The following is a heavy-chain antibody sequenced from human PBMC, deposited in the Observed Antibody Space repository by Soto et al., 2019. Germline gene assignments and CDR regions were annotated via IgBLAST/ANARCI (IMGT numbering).Heavy chain of an antibody. CDR3: AKGTTMVRGVVRPVDY. V-gene: IGHV3-23*01. CDR2: ISGSGGST. J-gene: IGHJ4*02. D-gene: IGHD3-10*01. Sequence: EVQLLESGGGLVQPGGSLRLSCAASGFTFSSYAMSWVRHAQGKGLEWVSAISGSGGSTYYADSVKGRFTISRDNSKNPLYLQMNSLRAEDTAVYYCAKGTTMVRGVVRPVDYWGQGTLVTVSS. CDR1: GFTFSSYA.